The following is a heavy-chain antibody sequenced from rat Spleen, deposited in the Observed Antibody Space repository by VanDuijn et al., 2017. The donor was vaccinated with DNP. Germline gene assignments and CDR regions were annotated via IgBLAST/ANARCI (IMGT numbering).Heavy chain of an antibody. CDR2: MQTGGDT. V-gene: IGHV2-27*01. D-gene: IGHD1-3*01. CDR1: GFSLTSFH. CDR3: ARNYKHYGYFDY. J-gene: IGHJ2*01. Sequence: QVQLKESGPGLVQPSQTLSLTCTVSGFSLTSFHIHWFRQPPGKGLEWMGRMQTGGDTDFTSALKSRLSISRDTSKSQVFLQMNILQTKHTAMYFCARNYKHYGYFDYWGQGVMVTVSS.